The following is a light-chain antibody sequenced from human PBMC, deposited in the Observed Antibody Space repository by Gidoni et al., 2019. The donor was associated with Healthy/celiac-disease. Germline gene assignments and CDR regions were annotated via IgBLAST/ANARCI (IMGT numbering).Light chain of an antibody. V-gene: IGLV3-25*02. CDR1: ALPKQY. J-gene: IGLJ2*01. CDR3: QSADSFVV. CDR2: KDS. Sequence: SYELTQPPSVSVSPGQKARITCSGDALPKQYAYWYKQKPGQAPVLVIYKDSESPSGIPERFSGSSSGTTVTLTISGVQAEDEADYYCQSADSFVVFGGGTKLTVL.